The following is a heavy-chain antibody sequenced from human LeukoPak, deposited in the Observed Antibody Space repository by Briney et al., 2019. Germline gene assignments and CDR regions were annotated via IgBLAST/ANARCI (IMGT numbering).Heavy chain of an antibody. V-gene: IGHV4-31*03. CDR3: AREEVGLRNWFDP. D-gene: IGHD1-26*01. CDR1: GGSISSGGYC. CDR2: IYYSGST. J-gene: IGHJ5*02. Sequence: SQTLSLTCTVSGGSISSGGYCWSWIRQHPGKGLEWIGYIYYSGSTYYNPSLKSRVTISVDTSKNQFSLKLSSVTAADTAVYYCAREEVGLRNWFDPWGQGTLVIVSS.